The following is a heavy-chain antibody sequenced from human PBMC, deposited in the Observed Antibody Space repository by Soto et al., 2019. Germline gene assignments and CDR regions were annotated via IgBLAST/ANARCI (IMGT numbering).Heavy chain of an antibody. V-gene: IGHV3-30*03. CDR2: ISYDGSSK. CDR3: ARSRYSSGWHYFDY. CDR1: GFTFSTYG. D-gene: IGHD6-19*01. Sequence: PGGSLRLSCAVSGFTFSTYGMHWVRQAPGKGLEWVAMISYDGSSKYYADSVKGRFTISRDNSKNTLYLLMTNMDPVDTATYYCARSRYSSGWHYFDYWGQGTLVTVSS. J-gene: IGHJ4*02.